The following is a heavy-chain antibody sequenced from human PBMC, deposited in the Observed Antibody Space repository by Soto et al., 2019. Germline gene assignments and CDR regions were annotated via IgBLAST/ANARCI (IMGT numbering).Heavy chain of an antibody. D-gene: IGHD3-16*02. CDR1: GFTFSSYS. V-gene: IGHV3-48*02. J-gene: IGHJ6*02. CDR3: AREGLRLGELSPIYYYYGLDV. Sequence: EVQLVESGGGLVQPWGSLRLSCAASGFTFSSYSMNWVRQAPGKGLEWISYISSSSSTIYYADSVKGRFTISRDNAKNSLYLQMNSLRDEYTAVYYCAREGLRLGELSPIYYYYGLDVCGQGTTVTVSS. CDR2: ISSSSSTI.